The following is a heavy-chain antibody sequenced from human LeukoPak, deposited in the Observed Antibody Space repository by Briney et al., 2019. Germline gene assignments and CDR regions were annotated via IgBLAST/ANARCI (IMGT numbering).Heavy chain of an antibody. D-gene: IGHD3-22*01. Sequence: HRASVKVSCKASGGTFSSYAISWVRQAPGQGLEWMGGIIPIFGTANYAQKFQGRVTITADESTSTAYMELSSLRSEDTAVYYCARGFQGAMIVVASNWFDPWGQGTLVTVSS. CDR2: IIPIFGTA. CDR3: ARGFQGAMIVVASNWFDP. V-gene: IGHV1-69*13. CDR1: GGTFSSYA. J-gene: IGHJ5*02.